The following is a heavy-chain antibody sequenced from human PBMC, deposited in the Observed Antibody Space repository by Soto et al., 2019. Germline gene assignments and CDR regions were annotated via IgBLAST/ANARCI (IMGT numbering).Heavy chain of an antibody. CDR2: VYYSGST. CDR1: YAYIVYISCY. D-gene: IGHD1-1*01. V-gene: IGHV4-39*01. Sequence: LLPLCLTCTVSYAYIVYISCYWGCIRQPPGKGLEWIAYVYYSGSTYYNPSLKSRVTISLDTSENLFSLSLTSVTAADTAVYYCARMPIVGTTPYYFDSWGPGTLVTVSS. J-gene: IGHJ4*02. CDR3: ARMPIVGTTPYYFDS.